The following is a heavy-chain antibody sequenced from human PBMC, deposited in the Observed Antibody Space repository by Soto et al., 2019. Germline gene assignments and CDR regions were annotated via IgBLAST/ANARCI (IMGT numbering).Heavy chain of an antibody. Sequence: QVQLEQSGAEVKKPGSSVKVSCKASGGTLSDHGVAWLRQAPGQGLEWMGGTIPVFNTAKYAQKFQGRVTVTADKFTNIAEMDLSSLRSEDTAFYFCARGVYGSGNYYTGPSAFDIWGEGTMVIVSS. CDR2: TIPVFNTA. J-gene: IGHJ3*02. CDR1: GGTLSDHG. CDR3: ARGVYGSGNYYTGPSAFDI. V-gene: IGHV1-69*06. D-gene: IGHD3-10*01.